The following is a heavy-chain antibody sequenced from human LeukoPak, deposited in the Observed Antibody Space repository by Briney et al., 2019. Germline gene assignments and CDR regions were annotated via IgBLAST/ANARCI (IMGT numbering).Heavy chain of an antibody. Sequence: ASVKVSCKASGGTFSSYAISWVRQAPGQGLEWMGRIIPILGIANYAQKFQGRVTITADKSTSTAYMELSSLRSEDTAVYYCARGGSGSYYGYWGQGTLVTVSS. J-gene: IGHJ4*02. CDR3: ARGGSGSYYGY. CDR2: IIPILGIA. V-gene: IGHV1-69*04. D-gene: IGHD3-10*01. CDR1: GGTFSSYA.